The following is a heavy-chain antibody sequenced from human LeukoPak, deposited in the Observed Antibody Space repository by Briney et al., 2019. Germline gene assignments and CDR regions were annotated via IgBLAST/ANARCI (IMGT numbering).Heavy chain of an antibody. CDR3: VGGTYYGGDY. Sequence: KTSETLSLTCSVSGDSISGYYWNWIRQPAGKGLEYIGRTYTGGSTNYNPSLKSRVTMSVDTSKNQFSLKLSSVTAADTAVYYCVGGTYYGGDYWGQGTLVTVSS. CDR1: GDSISGYY. CDR2: TYTGGST. D-gene: IGHD1-26*01. J-gene: IGHJ4*02. V-gene: IGHV4-4*07.